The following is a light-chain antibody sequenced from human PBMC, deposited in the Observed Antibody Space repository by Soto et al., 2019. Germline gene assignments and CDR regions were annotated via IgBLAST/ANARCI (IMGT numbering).Light chain of an antibody. CDR3: QQRSNWPPFT. Sequence: EIVLTQSPATLSLSPGERATLSCRASQTVSFYLAWYQQKPGQAPRLLIYDASKRATGTPARFSGSGSGTDFTVTISSLEPEDFAVYYCQQRSNWPPFTFGPGTKVDI. V-gene: IGKV3-11*01. CDR2: DAS. J-gene: IGKJ3*01. CDR1: QTVSFY.